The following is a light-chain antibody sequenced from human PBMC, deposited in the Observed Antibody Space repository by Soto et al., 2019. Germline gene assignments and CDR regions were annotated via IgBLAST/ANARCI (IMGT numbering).Light chain of an antibody. CDR2: EGS. CDR3: SSYVGSSPLI. V-gene: IGLV2-23*01. CDR1: SSDVGSYNL. J-gene: IGLJ2*01. Sequence: QSALTQPASVSGSPGQSITISCTGASSDVGSYNLVSWYQQHPGKAPKLIIYEGSKGPSGSNRFSDSKSGNTASLTISGLQAEDEADYYCSSYVGSSPLIFGGGTKLTVL.